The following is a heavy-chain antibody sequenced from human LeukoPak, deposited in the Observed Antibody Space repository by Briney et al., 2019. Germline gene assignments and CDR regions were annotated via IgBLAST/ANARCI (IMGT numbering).Heavy chain of an antibody. CDR3: ARYCSSTSCYTGEDY. V-gene: IGHV1-69*13. CDR2: IIPIFGTA. CDR1: GGTLSSYA. Sequence: SVKVSCKASGGTLSSYAISWVRQAPGQGLEWMGGIIPIFGTANYAQKFQGRVTITADESTSTAYMELSSLRSEDTAVYYCARYCSSTSCYTGEDYWGQGTLVTVSS. J-gene: IGHJ4*02. D-gene: IGHD2-2*02.